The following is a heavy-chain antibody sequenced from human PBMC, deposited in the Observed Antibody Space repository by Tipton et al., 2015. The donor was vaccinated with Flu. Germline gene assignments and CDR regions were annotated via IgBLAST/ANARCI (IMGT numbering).Heavy chain of an antibody. CDR1: GFTFSSHV. CDR2: ISGTGGST. J-gene: IGHJ4*02. D-gene: IGHD3-16*02. V-gene: IGHV3-23*01. Sequence: SLRLSCAASGFTFSSHVMTWVRQAPGKGLEWVSTISGTGGSTYYADSVKGRFTISGDNSKNTLYLQLNSLRAEDTAVYYCAKMITFGGVIGLFDSWGQGILVTVSS. CDR3: AKMITFGGVIGLFDS.